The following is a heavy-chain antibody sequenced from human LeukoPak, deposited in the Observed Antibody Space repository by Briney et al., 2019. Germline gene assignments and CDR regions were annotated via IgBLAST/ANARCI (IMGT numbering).Heavy chain of an antibody. CDR3: ARAYCSGGSCYEPAFDI. D-gene: IGHD2-15*01. V-gene: IGHV4-59*01. J-gene: IGHJ3*02. CDR2: IYYSGST. CDR1: GGSISSYY. Sequence: SETLSLTCTVSGGSISSYYWSYIRQPPGKGLEWLGYIYYSGSTNYNPSLKSRATISVDTSKNQFSLRLSSVTAADTAVYYCARAYCSGGSCYEPAFDIWGQGTMLTVSS.